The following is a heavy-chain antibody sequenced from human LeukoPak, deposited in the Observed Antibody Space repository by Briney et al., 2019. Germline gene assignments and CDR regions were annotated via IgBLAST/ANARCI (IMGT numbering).Heavy chain of an antibody. CDR3: ARRRPSPIQLWSNDAFDI. CDR2: IYPGDSDT. D-gene: IGHD5-18*01. CDR1: GYSFTSYW. Sequence: NHGESLKISCKGSGYSFTSYWIGWVRQMPAKGLEWMGIIYPGDSDTRYSPSFQGQVTISADKSISTAYLQWSSLKASDTAMYYCARRRPSPIQLWSNDAFDIWGQGTMVTVSS. J-gene: IGHJ3*02. V-gene: IGHV5-51*01.